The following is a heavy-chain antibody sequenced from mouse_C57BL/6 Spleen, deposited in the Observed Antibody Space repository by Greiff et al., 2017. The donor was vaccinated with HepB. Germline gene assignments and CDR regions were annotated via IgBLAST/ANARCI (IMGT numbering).Heavy chain of an antibody. CDR3: AKGLLYYAMDY. CDR2: ISSGSSTI. J-gene: IGHJ4*01. Sequence: EVNLVESGGGLVKPGGSLKLSCAASGFTFSDYGMHWVRQAPEKGLEWVAYISSGSSTIYYADTVKGRFTISRDNAKNTLFLQMTSLRSEDTAMYYCAKGLLYYAMDYWGQGTSVTVSS. CDR1: GFTFSDYG. D-gene: IGHD2-10*01. V-gene: IGHV5-17*01.